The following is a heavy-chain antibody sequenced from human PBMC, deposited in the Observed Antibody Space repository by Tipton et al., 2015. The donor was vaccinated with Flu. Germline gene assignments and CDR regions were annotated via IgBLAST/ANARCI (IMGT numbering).Heavy chain of an antibody. V-gene: IGHV4-38-2*02. CDR2: ICQTGNT. Sequence: TLSLTCYVSGDSIGRGYCWGWIRKPPGKGLEWIGNICQTGNTYHNPSLRSRVTISVDRSRNQFSLRLSSVTAADTAVYYCARADNSGYISVFYPANFNFWGQGALVTVSS. J-gene: IGHJ4*02. D-gene: IGHD5-24*01. CDR1: GDSIGRGYC. CDR3: ARADNSGYISVFYPANFNF.